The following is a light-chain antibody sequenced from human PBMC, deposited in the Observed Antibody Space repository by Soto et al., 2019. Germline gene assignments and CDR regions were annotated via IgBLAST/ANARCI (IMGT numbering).Light chain of an antibody. CDR1: QGINVW. V-gene: IGKV1-12*01. CDR2: AAS. CDR3: QQANNFPWT. Sequence: DIQMTQSPSSVSASVGDRVTITCRASQGINVWLAWYQHIPGKAPKLLIHAASSLQSGVPSRFSGSGSGTDFTLTISSLQPEDYATYYCQQANNFPWTFGQGTKVEIK. J-gene: IGKJ1*01.